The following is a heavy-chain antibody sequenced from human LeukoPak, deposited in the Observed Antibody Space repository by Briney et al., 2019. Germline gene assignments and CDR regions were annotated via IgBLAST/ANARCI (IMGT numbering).Heavy chain of an antibody. D-gene: IGHD5-12*01. CDR2: ITGSSGRT. J-gene: IGHJ5*02. V-gene: IGHV3-23*01. CDR3: AATIALP. Sequence: GGSLRLSFAASGFTFSNFAMTWVRQAPGKGLEWVSAITGSSGRTYYADSVKGRFTISRDNSKNTLYLQMNSLRAEDTAVYYCAATIALPWGQGTLVTVSS. CDR1: GFTFSNFA.